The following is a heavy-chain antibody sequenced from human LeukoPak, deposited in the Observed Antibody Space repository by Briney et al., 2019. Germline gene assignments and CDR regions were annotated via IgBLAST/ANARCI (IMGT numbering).Heavy chain of an antibody. Sequence: GESLKISCKGSGYSFTSYWIGWVRQMPGKGLEWTGIIYPGDSDTRYSPSFQGQVTISADKSISTAYLQWSSLKASDTAMYYCASSYCSGGSCYPEYFDYWGQGTLVTVSS. CDR2: IYPGDSDT. V-gene: IGHV5-51*01. J-gene: IGHJ4*02. D-gene: IGHD2-15*01. CDR1: GYSFTSYW. CDR3: ASSYCSGGSCYPEYFDY.